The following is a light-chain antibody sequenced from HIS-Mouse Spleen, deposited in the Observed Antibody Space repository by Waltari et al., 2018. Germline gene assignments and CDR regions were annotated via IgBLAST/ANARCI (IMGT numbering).Light chain of an antibody. CDR2: DVS. CDR1: SSDVGGYNY. J-gene: IGLJ2*01. CDR3: CSYAGSYPVV. V-gene: IGLV2-11*01. Sequence: QSALTQPRSVSGSPGQSVTISCTGTSSDVGGYNYFSCYQQHPGKAPKLMIYDVSKRPSGVPDRFSGSKSGNTASLTISGLQAEDEADYYCCSYAGSYPVVFGGGTKLTVL.